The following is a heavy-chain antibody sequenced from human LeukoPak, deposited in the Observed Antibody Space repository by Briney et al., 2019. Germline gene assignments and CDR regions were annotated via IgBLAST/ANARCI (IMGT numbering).Heavy chain of an antibody. J-gene: IGHJ4*02. CDR1: GGSFSGYY. Sequence: SETLSLTCAVYGGSFSGYYWSWIRQPPGKGLEWIGEINHSGSTNYNPSLKSRVTISVDTSKNQFSLKLNSVTAADTAVYYCAGDFWTGYYFRDWGQGTLVTVSS. CDR2: INHSGST. D-gene: IGHD3/OR15-3a*01. V-gene: IGHV4-34*01. CDR3: AGDFWTGYYFRD.